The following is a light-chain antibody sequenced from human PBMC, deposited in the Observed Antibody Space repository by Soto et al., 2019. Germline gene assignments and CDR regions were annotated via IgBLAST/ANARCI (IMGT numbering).Light chain of an antibody. CDR1: QGISSY. J-gene: IGKJ1*01. V-gene: IGKV1-8*01. CDR2: AAS. Sequence: ANRMTQSPSSLSASTGDRVTITCRASQGISSYLAWYQQKPGKAPKLLIYAASTLQSGVPSRFSGSGSGTDFTLTISCLQSEDFATYYCQQYYSYLWTFGQGTKVEIK. CDR3: QQYYSYLWT.